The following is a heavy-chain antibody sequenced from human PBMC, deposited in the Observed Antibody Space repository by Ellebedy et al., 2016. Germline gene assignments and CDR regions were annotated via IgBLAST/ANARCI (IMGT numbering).Heavy chain of an antibody. CDR2: ISGSGGST. V-gene: IGHV3-23*01. D-gene: IGHD3-3*01. J-gene: IGHJ5*02. Sequence: GGSLRLSXAASGFTFSSYAMSWVRQAPGKGLEWVSAISGSGGSTYYADSVKGRFTISRDNSKNTLYLQMNSLRAEDTAVYYCAKGQRAIFGVVISPENWFDPWGQGTLVTVSS. CDR1: GFTFSSYA. CDR3: AKGQRAIFGVVISPENWFDP.